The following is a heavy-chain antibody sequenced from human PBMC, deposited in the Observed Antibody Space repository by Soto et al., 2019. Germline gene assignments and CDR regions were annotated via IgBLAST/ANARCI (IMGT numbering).Heavy chain of an antibody. CDR1: GYTCTSYG. CDR3: ARDRTAAGTSDY. CDR2: ISAYNANT. V-gene: IGHV1-18*01. J-gene: IGHJ4*02. Sequence: GVSVTVSCKASGYTCTSYGISWVRQAPGQGLEWMGWISAYNANTNYAQKLQGRVTMTTDTSTSTAYMELRSLRSDDTAVYFCARDRTAAGTSDYWGQGTLVTVSS. D-gene: IGHD6-13*01.